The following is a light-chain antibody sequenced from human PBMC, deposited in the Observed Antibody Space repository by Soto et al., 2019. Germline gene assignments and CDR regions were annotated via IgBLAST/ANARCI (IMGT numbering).Light chain of an antibody. CDR3: QQYYITPPIT. V-gene: IGKV4-1*01. CDR2: WAS. J-gene: IGKJ2*01. Sequence: DIVMTQSPDSLGVSLGERATINCKSSQSILYSSNNKNYLAWYQQKPGQPPKLLIYWASTRESGVPDRFSGSGSGTDFTLTISSLQTEDVAVYYCQQYYITPPITFGQGTKLEIK. CDR1: QSILYSSNNKNY.